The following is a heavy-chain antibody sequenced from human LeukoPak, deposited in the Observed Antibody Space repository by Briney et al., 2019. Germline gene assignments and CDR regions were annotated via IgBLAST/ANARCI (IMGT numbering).Heavy chain of an antibody. V-gene: IGHV1-69*04. CDR1: GGTFSSYA. CDR2: IIPILGIA. D-gene: IGHD5-12*01. CDR3: ARDLSGYDFTRFDY. J-gene: IGHJ4*02. Sequence: RVASVKVSCKASGGTFSSYAISWVRQAPGQGLEWMGRIIPILGIANYAQKFQGRVTITADKSTSTAYMELSSLRSEDTAVYYCARDLSGYDFTRFDYWGQGTLVTVSS.